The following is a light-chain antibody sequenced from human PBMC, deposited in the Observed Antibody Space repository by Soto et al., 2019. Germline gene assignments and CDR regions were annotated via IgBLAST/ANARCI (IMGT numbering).Light chain of an antibody. CDR1: QSVSSN. CDR3: QQYNNWPRT. V-gene: IGKV3-15*01. J-gene: IGKJ1*01. CDR2: GAS. Sequence: EIVMTQSPGTLSLSPGERATLSCRASQSVSSNLAWYQQKPGQAPRLLIYGASTSATGIPARFSGSRSGTEFTLTISSLQSEDFAVYYCQQYNNWPRTFGQGTKVEIK.